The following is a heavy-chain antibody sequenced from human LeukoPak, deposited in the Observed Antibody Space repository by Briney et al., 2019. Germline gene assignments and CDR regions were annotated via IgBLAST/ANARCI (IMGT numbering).Heavy chain of an antibody. CDR3: AGLYISGWAFFY. V-gene: IGHV4-59*01. J-gene: IGHJ4*02. CDR1: GGSISSYY. Sequence: SETLSLTCTVSGGSISSYYWSWIRQPPAKGLEWIGYIYYSGSTNYNPSLKSRVTISVDTSKNQFSLKLSSVTAADTALLFCAGLYISGWAFFYWGRGTVVSVSS. CDR2: IYYSGST. D-gene: IGHD6-19*01.